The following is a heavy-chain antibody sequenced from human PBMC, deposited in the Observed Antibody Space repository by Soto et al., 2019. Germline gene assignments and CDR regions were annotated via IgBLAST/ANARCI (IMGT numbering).Heavy chain of an antibody. J-gene: IGHJ4*02. V-gene: IGHV3-30-3*01. CDR2: ISYDGSNK. CDR1: GFTFSSYA. CDR3: TRDQPEMAFDY. Sequence: QVQLVESGGGVVQPGRSLRLSCAASGFTFSSYAMHWVRQSPGKGLEWVAVISYDGSNKYYADSVKGRFTISRDNSKNTLYLQMNSLRAEDTAVYYCTRDQPEMAFDYWGQGTLVTVSS.